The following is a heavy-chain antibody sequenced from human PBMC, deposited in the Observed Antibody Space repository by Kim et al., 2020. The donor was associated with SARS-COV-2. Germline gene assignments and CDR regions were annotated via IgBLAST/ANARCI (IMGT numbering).Heavy chain of an antibody. Sequence: GGSLRLSCAASGFTFSSCGLTWVRQAPGKGLEWVSTISRSGDGTFYADSVKGRFSISRDTAMNTLFLQMNSLRTDDTAVYYCFKGRGDSHGSGGHTNPPAWGQGTLVTVSS. CDR3: FKGRGDSHGSGGHTNPPA. CDR2: ISRSGDGT. CDR1: GFTFSSCG. J-gene: IGHJ5*02. V-gene: IGHV3-23*01. D-gene: IGHD3-10*01.